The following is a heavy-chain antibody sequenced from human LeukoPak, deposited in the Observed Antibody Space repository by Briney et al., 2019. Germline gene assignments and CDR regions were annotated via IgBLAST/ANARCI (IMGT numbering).Heavy chain of an antibody. CDR1: GSTFSDTW. CDR3: AKARGDGDGDYFDY. CDR2: IRSDGSDT. J-gene: IGHJ4*02. V-gene: IGHV3-74*01. D-gene: IGHD2-21*02. Sequence: GGSLRLSCAASGSTFSDTWMHWVRQAPGEGLVWVSRIRSDGSDTRYAESVKGRFTISRDNAKNTLYLQMNSLRAEDTAVYYCAKARGDGDGDYFDYWGQGTLVTVSS.